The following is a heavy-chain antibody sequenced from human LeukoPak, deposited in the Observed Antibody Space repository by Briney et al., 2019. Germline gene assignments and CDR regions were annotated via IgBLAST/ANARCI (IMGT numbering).Heavy chain of an antibody. CDR2: ISGSGTIT. D-gene: IGHD4-17*01. J-gene: IGHJ4*02. Sequence: GGSLRLSCAASGFTFSSHAMSWVRQAPGKGLEWVSVISGSGTITYYADSVKGRFTISRDSSKNTLYLQMTSLRADDTAVYYCAKGRGTAVTSAANYWGQGTLVTVSS. CDR1: GFTFSSHA. V-gene: IGHV3-23*01. CDR3: AKGRGTAVTSAANY.